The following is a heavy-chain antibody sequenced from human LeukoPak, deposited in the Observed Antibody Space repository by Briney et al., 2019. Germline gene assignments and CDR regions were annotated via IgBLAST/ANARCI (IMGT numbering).Heavy chain of an antibody. Sequence: SETLSLTCAVSGYSITSSSWWGWIRQPPGKGLEWIGYIYYSGSTYYNPSLKSRVTISVDTSKNQFSLKLSSVTAADTAVYYCARESGYSYGKTNDYWGQGTLVTVSS. CDR2: IYYSGST. J-gene: IGHJ4*02. CDR3: ARESGYSYGKTNDY. CDR1: GYSITSSSW. V-gene: IGHV4-28*03. D-gene: IGHD5-18*01.